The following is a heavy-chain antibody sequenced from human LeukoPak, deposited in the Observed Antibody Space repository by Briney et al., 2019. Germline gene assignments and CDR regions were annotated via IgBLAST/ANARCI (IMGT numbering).Heavy chain of an antibody. V-gene: IGHV4-39*07. CDR2: IYYSGST. CDR3: ARGAPQGIAAAGTLFDY. Sequence: SETLSLTCTVPGGSISSSSYYWGWIRQPPGKGLEWIGSIYYSGSTYYNPSLKSRVTISVDTSKNQFSLKLSSVTAADTAVYYCARGAPQGIAAAGTLFDYWGQGTLVTVSS. D-gene: IGHD6-13*01. J-gene: IGHJ4*02. CDR1: GGSISSSSYY.